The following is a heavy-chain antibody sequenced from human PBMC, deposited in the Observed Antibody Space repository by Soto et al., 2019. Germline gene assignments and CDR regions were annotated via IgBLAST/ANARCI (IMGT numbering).Heavy chain of an antibody. CDR3: ARNEGVAVPGRVV. D-gene: IGHD6-19*01. CDR1: GYTFTSYY. CDR2: INPSDGYT. Sequence: QVQLVQSGAEVKKPGASVKVSCKASGYTFTSYYIHWVRQAPGQGLEWMGIINPSDGYTNYAQKLQGRVTMTRDTYTSTVYMELTSLRSEDTAVYYCARNEGVAVPGRVVWGQGTLVTVSS. J-gene: IGHJ4*02. V-gene: IGHV1-46*04.